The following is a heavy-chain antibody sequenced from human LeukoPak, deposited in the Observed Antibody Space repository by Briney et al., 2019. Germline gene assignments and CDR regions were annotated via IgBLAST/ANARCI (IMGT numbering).Heavy chain of an antibody. D-gene: IGHD4-23*01. V-gene: IGHV3-53*01. CDR2: IYSGGST. CDR1: GFTVSSNY. J-gene: IGHJ4*02. Sequence: GGSLRLSCAASGFTVSSNYMSWVRQAPGKGLEWVSVIYSGGSTYHADSVKGRFTISRDNPKNTLYLQMNSLRAEDTAVYYCASHKADYGGKNDYWGQGTLVTVSS. CDR3: ASHKADYGGKNDY.